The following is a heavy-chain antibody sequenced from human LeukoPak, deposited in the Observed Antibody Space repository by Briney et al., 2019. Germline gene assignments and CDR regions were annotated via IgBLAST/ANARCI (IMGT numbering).Heavy chain of an antibody. Sequence: GGSLRLSCAASGFTFDDYAMHWVRQAPGKGLEWVSGISWNSGSIGYADSVKGRFTISRDNAKNSLYLQVNSLRAEDTALYYCAKDIMWEPDAFDIWGQGTMVTVSS. D-gene: IGHD1-26*01. CDR3: AKDIMWEPDAFDI. J-gene: IGHJ3*02. CDR2: ISWNSGSI. V-gene: IGHV3-9*01. CDR1: GFTFDDYA.